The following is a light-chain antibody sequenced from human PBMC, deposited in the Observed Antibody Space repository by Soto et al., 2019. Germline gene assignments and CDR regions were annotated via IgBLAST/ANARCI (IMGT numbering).Light chain of an antibody. CDR1: QSVGNW. J-gene: IGKJ1*01. CDR3: QQYNSYST. V-gene: IGKV1-5*01. CDR2: DAS. Sequence: DIQMTQSPSILSASVGDRVTITCRASQSVGNWLAWYQQKPGKAPKLLIFDASTLEGGVPSRVSGSGSGTEFTLTISSLQPDDFATHYCQQYNSYSTFGQGTKVDIK.